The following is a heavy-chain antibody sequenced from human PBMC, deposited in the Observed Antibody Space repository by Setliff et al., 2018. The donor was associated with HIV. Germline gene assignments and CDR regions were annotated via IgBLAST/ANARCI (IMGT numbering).Heavy chain of an antibody. D-gene: IGHD3-10*01. J-gene: IGHJ5*02. CDR1: GGTFSGYG. CDR3: ARVSGSPDYYGSGFWFDP. CDR2: IIPIFSTS. V-gene: IGHV1-69*13. Sequence: SVKVSCKASGGTFSGYGINWVRQAPGQGLEWMGGIIPIFSTSNYAQRFQGRVTITADESTSTAYMELYNLRSEDTAMYYCARVSGSPDYYGSGFWFDPWGQGTLVTVSS.